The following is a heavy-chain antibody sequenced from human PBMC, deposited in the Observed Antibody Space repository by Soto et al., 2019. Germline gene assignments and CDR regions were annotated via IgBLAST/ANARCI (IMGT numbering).Heavy chain of an antibody. J-gene: IGHJ6*02. V-gene: IGHV1-2*04. CDR3: ASSRPAAPDYGMDV. Sequence: ASVKVSCKASGYTITGYYMHWVRQAPGQGLEWMGWINPNSGGTNYAQKFQGWVTMTRDTSISTAYMELSRLRSDDTAVYYCASSRPAAPDYGMDVWGQGTTVTVSS. CDR1: GYTITGYY. CDR2: INPNSGGT. D-gene: IGHD2-2*01.